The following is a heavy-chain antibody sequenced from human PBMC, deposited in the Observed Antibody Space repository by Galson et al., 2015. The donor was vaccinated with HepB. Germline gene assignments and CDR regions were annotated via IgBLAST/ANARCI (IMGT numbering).Heavy chain of an antibody. CDR1: GYTLTNYH. V-gene: IGHV1-46*01. D-gene: IGHD2-15*01. Sequence: SVKVSCKASGYTLTNYHFHWVRQAPGQGPEWMGKISAGGGSTRFAERFQGRVTLTRDSSTSTIYMEVSSLRSDDTAVYYCARETPDTYYFDSWGQGTLVTVSS. J-gene: IGHJ4*02. CDR3: ARETPDTYYFDS. CDR2: ISAGGGST.